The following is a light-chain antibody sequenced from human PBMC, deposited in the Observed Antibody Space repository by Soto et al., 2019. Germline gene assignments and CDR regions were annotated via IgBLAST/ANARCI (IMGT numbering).Light chain of an antibody. V-gene: IGLV4-69*01. CDR1: SGHSTYA. CDR3: QTWGTAIHDVV. J-gene: IGLJ2*01. CDR2: LNSDGSH. Sequence: QLVLTQSPSASASLGASVKLTCTLSSGHSTYAIAWHQQQPEKGPRYLMKLNSDGSHSKGDGIPDRFSGSSSGAERHLTISSLQSEDEADYYCQTWGTAIHDVVFGGGTKLNVL.